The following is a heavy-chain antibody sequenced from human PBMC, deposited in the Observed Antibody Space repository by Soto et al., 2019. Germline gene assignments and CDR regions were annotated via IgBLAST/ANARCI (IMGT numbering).Heavy chain of an antibody. V-gene: IGHV2-5*02. CDR2: IYWDDDK. CDR1: GFSLSTSGVG. D-gene: IGHD1-26*01. J-gene: IGHJ4*02. Sequence: QIALMESVPTLVKPTQTLTLTCTFSGFSLSTSGVGVGWIRQPPGKALEWLALIYWDDDKRYSPSLKSRLTITKDTSKNQVVLTMTNMDPVDTATYYCAHRGPIVGATPFDYWGQGTLVTVSS. CDR3: AHRGPIVGATPFDY.